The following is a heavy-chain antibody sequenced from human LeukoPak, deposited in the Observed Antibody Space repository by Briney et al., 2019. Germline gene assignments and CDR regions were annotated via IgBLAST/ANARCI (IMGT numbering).Heavy chain of an antibody. J-gene: IGHJ4*02. CDR2: ISSKGGST. CDR1: GFTFSNYA. Sequence: GGSLRLSCSASGFTFSNYAMHWVRQAPGKGLESVSAISSKGGSTYYADSVKGRFTISRDNSRNTLYLQMSSLRAEDTAVYYCLSGDYWGQGTLVTVSS. V-gene: IGHV3-64D*06. D-gene: IGHD3-10*01. CDR3: LSGDY.